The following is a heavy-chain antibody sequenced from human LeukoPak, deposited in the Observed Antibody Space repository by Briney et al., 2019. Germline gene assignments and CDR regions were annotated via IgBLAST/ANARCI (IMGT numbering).Heavy chain of an antibody. J-gene: IGHJ4*02. CDR1: GFTFTSYS. Sequence: GRSLRLSCAASGFTFTSYSMHWVRQAPGKGLEWVAVISYGGNNEYYADSVKGRFTISRDNSKNTVYLQMNSLRTEDTAMYYCASQAYYFDYWGQGTLVTVSS. CDR2: ISYGGNNE. CDR3: ASQAYYFDY. V-gene: IGHV3-30*03.